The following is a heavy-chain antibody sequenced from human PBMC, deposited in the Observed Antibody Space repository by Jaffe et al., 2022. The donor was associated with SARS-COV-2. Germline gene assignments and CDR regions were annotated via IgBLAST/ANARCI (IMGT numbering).Heavy chain of an antibody. V-gene: IGHV4-59*01. Sequence: QVQLQESGPGLVKPSETLSLTCTVSGGSISSYYWSWIRQPPGKGLEWIGYIYYSGSTNYNPSLKSRVTISVDTSKNQFSLKLSSVTAADTAVYYCAREMYYYDSSLAFDIWGQGTMVTVSS. CDR3: AREMYYYDSSLAFDI. D-gene: IGHD3-22*01. CDR2: IYYSGST. CDR1: GGSISSYY. J-gene: IGHJ3*02.